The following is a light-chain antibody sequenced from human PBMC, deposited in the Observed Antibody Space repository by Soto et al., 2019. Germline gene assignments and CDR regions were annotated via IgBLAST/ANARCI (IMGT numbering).Light chain of an antibody. V-gene: IGKV1-5*01. CDR2: DAS. CDR3: QQCKNYLRT. J-gene: IGKJ1*01. Sequence: DIQMTQSPSTLSASVGDRVSITCRASQSISTCLAWYQQKPGEAPKVLIYDASSLESAVPSMFSGSGSETEFTITISSLQPDDSGTNYCQQCKNYLRTFGQGTKVEIK. CDR1: QSISTC.